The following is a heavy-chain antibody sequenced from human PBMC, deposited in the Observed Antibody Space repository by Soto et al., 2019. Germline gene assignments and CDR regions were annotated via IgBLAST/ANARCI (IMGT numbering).Heavy chain of an antibody. CDR1: GFPFSSYA. J-gene: IGHJ4*02. CDR2: ISGSGGST. Sequence: EVQLLESGGGLVQPGVSPRLSCATSGFPFSSYAMRWVRQSPVKGLEWVSAISGSGGSTYYADFVKGRFTISIDNSKNTLYLQMNSLRAEDTAVYYCARRGSGTSYEYCGKGTLVTVSS. V-gene: IGHV3-23*01. D-gene: IGHD1-26*01. CDR3: ARRGSGTSYEY.